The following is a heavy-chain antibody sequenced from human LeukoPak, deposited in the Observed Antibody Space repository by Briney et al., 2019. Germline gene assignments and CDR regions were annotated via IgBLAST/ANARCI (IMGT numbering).Heavy chain of an antibody. V-gene: IGHV4-34*01. Sequence: PSETLSLTCAVYGGSFSGYYWTWIRQTPEKGLEWIGEMNPSGSTNYNPSLKSRVTISVDTSKNQFSLELSSMTAADTAVYYCARGRQDVTMIVVVMTAVSYYLDVWGKGTTVTVS. CDR3: ARGRQDVTMIVVVMTAVSYYLDV. CDR1: GGSFSGYY. J-gene: IGHJ6*03. CDR2: MNPSGST. D-gene: IGHD3-22*01.